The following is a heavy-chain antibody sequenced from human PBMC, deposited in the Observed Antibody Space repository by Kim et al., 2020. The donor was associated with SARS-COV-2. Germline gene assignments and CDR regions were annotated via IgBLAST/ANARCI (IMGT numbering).Heavy chain of an antibody. CDR3: ARGYGGNSGFYGMDV. D-gene: IGHD4-17*01. CDR1: GFTFSSYG. CDR2: IWYDGSNK. J-gene: IGHJ6*02. Sequence: GGSLRLSCAASGFTFSSYGMHWVRQAPGKGLEWVAVIWYDGSNKYYADSVKGRFTISRDNSKNTLYLQMNSLRAEDTAVYYCARGYGGNSGFYGMDVWGQGTTVTVSS. V-gene: IGHV3-33*01.